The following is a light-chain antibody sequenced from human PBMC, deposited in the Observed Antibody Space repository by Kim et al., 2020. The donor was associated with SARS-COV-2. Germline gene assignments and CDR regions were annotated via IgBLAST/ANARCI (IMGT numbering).Light chain of an antibody. J-gene: IGKJ3*01. Sequence: PGESATLSCRASQSVSSYLAWYQQKPGQAPRLLIYDASNRATGIPARFSGSGSGTDFTLTISSLEPEDFAVYYCQQRSNWPPFTFGPGTKVDIK. V-gene: IGKV3-11*01. CDR2: DAS. CDR3: QQRSNWPPFT. CDR1: QSVSSY.